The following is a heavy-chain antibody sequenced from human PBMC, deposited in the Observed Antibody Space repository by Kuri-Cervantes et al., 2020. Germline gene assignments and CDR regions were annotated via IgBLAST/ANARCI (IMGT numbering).Heavy chain of an antibody. V-gene: IGHV3-48*01. CDR2: ISSSRSTI. J-gene: IGHJ6*03. D-gene: IGHD3-10*01. Sequence: GESLKISCAASGFTFSSYSMNWVRQAPGKGLGWVSYISSSRSTIYYADSVKGRFTISRDNAKNSLYLQMNSLRAEDTAVYYCARDFERWGLLWFGESPSHYYYMDVWGKGTTVTVSS. CDR1: GFTFSSYS. CDR3: ARDFERWGLLWFGESPSHYYYMDV.